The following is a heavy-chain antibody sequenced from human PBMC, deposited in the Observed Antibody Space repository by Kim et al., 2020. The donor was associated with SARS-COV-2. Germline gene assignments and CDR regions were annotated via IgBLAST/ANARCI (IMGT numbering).Heavy chain of an antibody. CDR2: STI. V-gene: IGHV3-11*01. Sequence: STIYYADSMKGRFTISRDNAKNSLYLQMNSLRAEDTAVYYCARAMAAPGYWGQGTLVTVSS. D-gene: IGHD6-19*01. J-gene: IGHJ4*02. CDR3: ARAMAAPGY.